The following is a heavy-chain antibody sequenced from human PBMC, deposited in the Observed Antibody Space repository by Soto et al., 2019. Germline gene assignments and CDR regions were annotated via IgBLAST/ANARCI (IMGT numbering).Heavy chain of an antibody. CDR2: ISSSSSYI. CDR1: GFTFSSYS. D-gene: IGHD6-13*01. Sequence: GGSLKLSCSASGFTFSSYSINWVRQAPGEGLEWVSSISSSSSYIYYADSVKGRFTISRDNAKNSLYLQMNSLRAEDTAVYYCARDPSPIAAAGYYFDYWGQGTLVTVSS. J-gene: IGHJ4*02. CDR3: ARDPSPIAAAGYYFDY. V-gene: IGHV3-21*01.